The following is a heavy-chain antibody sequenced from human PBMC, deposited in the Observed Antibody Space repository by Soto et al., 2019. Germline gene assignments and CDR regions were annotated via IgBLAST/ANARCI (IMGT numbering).Heavy chain of an antibody. CDR3: ARESAGSGKNNWFDP. CDR1: GGSVTSHY. CDR2: IYYTGSA. Sequence: QVQLQESGPGLVKPLETLSLTCTVSGGSVTSHYWSWVRQPPGKALEWIGYIYYTGSAYYNPSLKSRVTLSLDTSRNHLSLQLNSVTAADTAVYYCARESAGSGKNNWFDPWGQGTLVTVSS. D-gene: IGHD3-10*01. J-gene: IGHJ5*02. V-gene: IGHV4-59*02.